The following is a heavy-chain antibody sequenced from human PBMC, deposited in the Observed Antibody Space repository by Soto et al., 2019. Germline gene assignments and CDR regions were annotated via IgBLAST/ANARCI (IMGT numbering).Heavy chain of an antibody. J-gene: IGHJ6*02. Sequence: ASVKVSCKASGYTFTSYYMHWVRQAPGQGLEWMGIINPSGGSTSYAQKFQGRVTMTRDTSTSTVYMELSSLRSEDMAVYYCARDFGVVNYYYYYYCMDVWGQGTTVTVSS. CDR3: ARDFGVVNYYYYYYCMDV. CDR2: INPSGGST. D-gene: IGHD3-3*01. CDR1: GYTFTSYY. V-gene: IGHV1-46*01.